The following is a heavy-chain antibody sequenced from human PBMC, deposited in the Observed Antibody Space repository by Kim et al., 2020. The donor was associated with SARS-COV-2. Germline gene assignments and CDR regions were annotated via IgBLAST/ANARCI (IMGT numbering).Heavy chain of an antibody. D-gene: IGHD2-15*01. CDR3: ARDIVVVVDARHYYYGMDV. Sequence: GRFTIARDNSKNTLYLQMNSLRAEDTAVYYCARDIVVVVDARHYYYGMDVWGQGTTVTVSS. J-gene: IGHJ6*02. V-gene: IGHV3-30*07.